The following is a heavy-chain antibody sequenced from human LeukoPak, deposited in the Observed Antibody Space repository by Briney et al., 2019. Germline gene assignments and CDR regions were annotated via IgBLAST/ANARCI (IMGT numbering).Heavy chain of an antibody. D-gene: IGHD4-23*01. Sequence: GGSLRLSCEASGFTFSSYAMSWVRQAPGKGLEWVSGIIDSGDITYYANSVKGRFTISRDNSKNTLYLQMNSLRAEDTAIYYCARRYGGWGAFDIWGQGTVVTVSS. CDR2: IIDSGDIT. V-gene: IGHV3-23*01. CDR3: ARRYGGWGAFDI. J-gene: IGHJ3*02. CDR1: GFTFSSYA.